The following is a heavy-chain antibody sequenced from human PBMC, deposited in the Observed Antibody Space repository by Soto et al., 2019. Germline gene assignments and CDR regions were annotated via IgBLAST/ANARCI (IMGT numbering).Heavy chain of an antibody. Sequence: EVQLVESGGGLVQPGGSLRLSCAASGFTFSTYWMSWVRQAPGEGPEWVASIKQDGSEKYYMDSVKGRFTISKDNAKNSLYLQMNSLRVEDTAVYYCAREVRATFDPWGQGTLVTVSS. CDR1: GFTFSTYW. J-gene: IGHJ5*02. V-gene: IGHV3-7*01. CDR3: AREVRATFDP. CDR2: IKQDGSEK. D-gene: IGHD1-26*01.